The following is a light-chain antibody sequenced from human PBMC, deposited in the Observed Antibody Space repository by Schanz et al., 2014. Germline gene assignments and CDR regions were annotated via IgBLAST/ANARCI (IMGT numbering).Light chain of an antibody. CDR2: RAS. CDR3: QQYDSYSRT. CDR1: QSISSY. Sequence: DIQMTQSPSTLSASVGDRVTITCRASQSISSYLAWYQQKSGKAPKLLIYRASSLESGVPSRFSGSGSGTEFTLTISSLQPDDFATYYCQQYDSYSRTFGQGTKVESK. J-gene: IGKJ1*01. V-gene: IGKV1-5*03.